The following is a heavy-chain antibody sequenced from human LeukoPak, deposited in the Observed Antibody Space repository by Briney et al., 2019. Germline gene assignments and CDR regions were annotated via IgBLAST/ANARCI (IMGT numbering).Heavy chain of an antibody. CDR2: INHSGST. Sequence: PSETLSLTCAVYGGSFSGYYWSWIRQPPGKGLEWIGKINHSGSTNYNPSLKSRVTISVDTSKNQFSLKLSSVTAADTAVYYCASRIAAGFDYWGQGTLVTVSS. J-gene: IGHJ4*02. CDR3: ASRIAAGFDY. V-gene: IGHV4-34*01. D-gene: IGHD6-13*01. CDR1: GGSFSGYY.